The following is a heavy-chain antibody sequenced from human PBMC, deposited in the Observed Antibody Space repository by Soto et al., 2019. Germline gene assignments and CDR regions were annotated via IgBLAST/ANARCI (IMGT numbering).Heavy chain of an antibody. Sequence: SETQSLTSTVSRGNIGSSNWWSWVRQPPGKGLEWIGEIYHSGSTNYNPSLKSRVTISVDKSKNQFSLKLSSVTAADTAVYYCARARGYCSGGSCYSYYYYMDVWGKGTTVTVSS. CDR1: RGNIGSSNW. D-gene: IGHD2-15*01. J-gene: IGHJ6*03. CDR3: ARARGYCSGGSCYSYYYYMDV. CDR2: IYHSGST. V-gene: IGHV4-4*02.